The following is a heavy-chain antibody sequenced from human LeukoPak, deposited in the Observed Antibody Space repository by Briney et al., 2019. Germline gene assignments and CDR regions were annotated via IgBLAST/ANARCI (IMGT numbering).Heavy chain of an antibody. V-gene: IGHV3-15*01. J-gene: IGHJ4*02. CDR3: VTEYYGSFNF. CDR2: IKSNPAGGTT. Sequence: GGSLRLSCAASGFTFSDAWMSCVRQAPGKGLEWVGRIKSNPAGGTTDYAAPVKGRFTISRDDSKNTLYLQMNSLITEDTAVYFCVTEYYGSFNFWGQGTLVTASS. D-gene: IGHD1-26*01. CDR1: GFTFSDAW.